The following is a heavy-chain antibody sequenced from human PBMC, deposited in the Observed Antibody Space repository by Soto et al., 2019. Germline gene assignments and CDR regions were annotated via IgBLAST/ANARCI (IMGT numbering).Heavy chain of an antibody. D-gene: IGHD3-22*01. J-gene: IGHJ4*02. CDR3: ARESSDISGFPEYYFDY. CDR2: IWYDGSNK. CDR1: GFTFSSYG. V-gene: IGHV3-33*01. Sequence: QVQLVESGGGVVQPGRSLRLSCAASGFTFSSYGMHWVRQAPGKGLEWVAVIWYDGSNKYYADSVKGRFTISRDNSKNTLYLQRNRLRAEDTAVYYCARESSDISGFPEYYFDYWGQGTLVTVSS.